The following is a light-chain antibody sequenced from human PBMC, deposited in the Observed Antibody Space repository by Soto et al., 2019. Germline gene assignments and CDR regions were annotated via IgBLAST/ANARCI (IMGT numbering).Light chain of an antibody. CDR1: QSVSSSY. CDR3: QQFGSAPPRFP. Sequence: EIVLTQSPGTLSLSPGERATLSCRASQSVSSSYLAWYQQKPGQAPRLLIYGASSRATGIPDRFSDSGSGTHFTLTISRLEPEDFAVYYCQQFGSAPPRFPFGRGTKVHIK. V-gene: IGKV3-20*01. J-gene: IGKJ3*01. CDR2: GAS.